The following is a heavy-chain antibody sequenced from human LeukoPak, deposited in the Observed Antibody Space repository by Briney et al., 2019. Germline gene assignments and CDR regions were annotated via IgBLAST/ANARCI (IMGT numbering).Heavy chain of an antibody. D-gene: IGHD5-12*01. CDR2: MSYRGTT. Sequence: SETLSPTCTVSGGSISSTTYYWGWIRQPPGKGLEWIGSMSYRGTTYYNPSLKSRVTISVDTSKNQFSLKLSSVTAADTAMYYCARVRRDIVATIPPYFDYWGQGTLVTVSS. V-gene: IGHV4-39*07. CDR3: ARVRRDIVATIPPYFDY. CDR1: GGSISSTTYY. J-gene: IGHJ4*02.